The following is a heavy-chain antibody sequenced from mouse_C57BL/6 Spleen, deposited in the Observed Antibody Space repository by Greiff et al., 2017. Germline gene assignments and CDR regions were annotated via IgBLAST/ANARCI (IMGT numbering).Heavy chain of an antibody. Sequence: QVQLKESGPELVKPGASVKISCKASGYAFSSSWMNWVKQRPGKGLEWIGRIYPGDGDTNYNGKFKGKATLTADKSSSTAYMQLSGLTSEDSAVYFCARTITTVGDRGQGTSLTVST. J-gene: IGHJ2*03. CDR3: ARTITTVGD. V-gene: IGHV1-82*01. CDR2: IYPGDGDT. CDR1: GYAFSSSW. D-gene: IGHD1-1*01.